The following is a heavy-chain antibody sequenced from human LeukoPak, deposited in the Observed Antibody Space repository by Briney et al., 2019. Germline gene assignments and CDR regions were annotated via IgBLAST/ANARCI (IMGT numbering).Heavy chain of an antibody. CDR1: GYTFSSHG. Sequence: GGSLRLSCAASGYTFSSHGVYWVRQAPGKGLEWVSYISSSGSTIYYADSVKGRFTISRDNSKNTLYLQMNSLRAEDTAVYYCARGGAVTTLDDWGQGTLVTVSS. V-gene: IGHV3-48*01. J-gene: IGHJ4*02. CDR3: ARGGAVTTLDD. CDR2: ISSSGSTI. D-gene: IGHD4-17*01.